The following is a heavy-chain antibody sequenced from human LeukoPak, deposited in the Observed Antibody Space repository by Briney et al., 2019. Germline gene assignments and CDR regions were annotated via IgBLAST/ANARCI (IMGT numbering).Heavy chain of an antibody. CDR2: VNAGNGNT. V-gene: IGHV1-3*01. CDR1: GYTFTSYA. D-gene: IGHD2-2*01. J-gene: IGHJ6*02. Sequence: GASVKVSCKASGYTFTSYAMHWVRQAPGQRLEWMGWVNAGNGNTKYSQKLQGRVTIIGDTSASTAYMELSSLRSEDTAVYYCARGYCSSTSCYMDVWGQGTTVT. CDR3: ARGYCSSTSCYMDV.